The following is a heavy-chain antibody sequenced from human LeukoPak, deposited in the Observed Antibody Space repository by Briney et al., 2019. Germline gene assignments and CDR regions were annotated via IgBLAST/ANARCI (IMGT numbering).Heavy chain of an antibody. CDR1: GGSFSGYY. CDR3: ARHFGQPAPYYFDY. J-gene: IGHJ4*02. Sequence: RPSETLSLTCAVYGGSFSGYYWSWIRQPPGKGLEWIGEINHSGSTNYNPSLKSRVTISVDTSKNQFSLNLSSVTAADTAVYYCARHFGQPAPYYFDYWGQGTLVTVSS. D-gene: IGHD3-16*01. V-gene: IGHV4-34*01. CDR2: INHSGST.